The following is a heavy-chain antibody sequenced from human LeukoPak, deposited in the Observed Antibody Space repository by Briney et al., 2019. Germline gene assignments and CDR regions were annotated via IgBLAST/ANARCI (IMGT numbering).Heavy chain of an antibody. J-gene: IGHJ4*02. CDR3: AKGMSSYGSGSFDY. Sequence: GGSLRLSCAASGFTFSDSAMDWVRQAPGKGLEWVSLISHSGANTFYADSVKGRFSVSRDNSKNTMYLQMNSLRAEDTAVYFCAKGMSSYGSGSFDYWGQGTLVTVSS. D-gene: IGHD3-10*01. CDR1: GFTFSDSA. V-gene: IGHV3-23*01. CDR2: ISHSGANT.